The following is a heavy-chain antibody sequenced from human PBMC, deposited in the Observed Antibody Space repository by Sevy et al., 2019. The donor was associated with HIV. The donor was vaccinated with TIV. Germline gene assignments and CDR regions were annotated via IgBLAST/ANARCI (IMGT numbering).Heavy chain of an antibody. Sequence: GESLKISCAASGFTFSNYHMNWVRQAPGKGLEWVSSISTSSNYIYYADSVRGQFTISRDNAKNPLYLQMKSLRAADTAAYYCARADNPWWGPFDYWGKGTLVPVSS. J-gene: IGHJ4*02. CDR1: GFTFSNYH. CDR3: ARADNPWWGPFDY. D-gene: IGHD2-15*01. CDR2: ISTSSNYI. V-gene: IGHV3-21*01.